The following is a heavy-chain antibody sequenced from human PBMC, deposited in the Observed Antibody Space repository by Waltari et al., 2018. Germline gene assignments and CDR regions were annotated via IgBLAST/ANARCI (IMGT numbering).Heavy chain of an antibody. CDR2: IIPIFGTA. V-gene: IGHV1-69*08. J-gene: IGHJ4*02. D-gene: IGHD1-26*01. Sequence: QVQLVQSGAEVKKPGSSVKVSCKASGGTFSSYAISWVRQAPGQGLEWMGRIIPIFGTANYAQKFQGRVTITADKSTSTAYMELSSLRSEDTAVYYCASPGVGATIRPGLEFDYWGQGTLVTVSS. CDR3: ASPGVGATIRPGLEFDY. CDR1: GGTFSSYA.